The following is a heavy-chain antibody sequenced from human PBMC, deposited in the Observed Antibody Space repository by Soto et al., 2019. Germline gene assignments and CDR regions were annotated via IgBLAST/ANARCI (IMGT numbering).Heavy chain of an antibody. D-gene: IGHD2-8*01. CDR2: MNPNSGTK. J-gene: IGHJ4*01. V-gene: IGHV1-8*02. CDR1: GYTFTTHN. CDR3: VRYGVAAPX. Sequence: VSLKVSCNASGYTFTTHNINWVRQATGQGLEWMGLMNPNSGTKGYAQKFQDRITLTRETSKTTAYLELSSLTSDDTAVYFCVRYGVAAPXWGQATQVTVSX.